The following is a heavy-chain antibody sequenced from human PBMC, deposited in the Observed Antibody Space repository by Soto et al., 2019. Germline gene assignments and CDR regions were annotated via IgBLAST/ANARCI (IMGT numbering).Heavy chain of an antibody. D-gene: IGHD6-13*01. V-gene: IGHV5-10-1*01. CDR3: ARSLVNGTYEAFDI. Sequence: LGESLKISCKGSGYSFTSYWTSWVRQMPGKGLEWMGRIDPSDSYTNYSPSFQGHVTISADKSISTAYLQWSSLKASDTATYYCARSLVNGTYEAFDIWGQGTMVTVSS. CDR2: IDPSDSYT. J-gene: IGHJ3*02. CDR1: GYSFTSYW.